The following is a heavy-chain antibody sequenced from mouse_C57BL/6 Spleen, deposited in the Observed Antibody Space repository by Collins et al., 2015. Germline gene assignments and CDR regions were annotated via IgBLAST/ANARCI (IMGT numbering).Heavy chain of an antibody. Sequence: QVQLKEPGPGLVAPSQSLSITCTVSGFSLSRYGVHWVRQPPGKGLEWLGIMWNGGSADYNSALKSRLSISKDNSKSQVFLKMNSLQTDDTAMYYCARRGEEDAMDYWGQGTSVTVSS. J-gene: IGHJ4*01. CDR1: GFSLSRYG. V-gene: IGHV2-6-4*01. CDR2: MWNGGSA. CDR3: ARRGEEDAMDY.